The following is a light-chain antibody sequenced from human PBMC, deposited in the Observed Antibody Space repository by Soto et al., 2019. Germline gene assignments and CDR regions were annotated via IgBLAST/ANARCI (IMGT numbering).Light chain of an antibody. V-gene: IGKV1-8*01. CDR1: QGISSY. J-gene: IGKJ2*01. CDR3: QQYYSYPT. Sequence: AIRMTQSPSSFSASTGDRVTITCRASQGISSYLAWYQQKPGKAPKLLIYAASTLQSGVPSRFSGSGSGTDFTLTISCLQSEDFATYYCQQYYSYPTFGQGTK. CDR2: AAS.